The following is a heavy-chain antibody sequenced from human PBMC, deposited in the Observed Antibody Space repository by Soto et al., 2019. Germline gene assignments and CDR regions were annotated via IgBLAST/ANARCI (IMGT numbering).Heavy chain of an antibody. CDR2: ISYDGSNK. V-gene: IGHV3-30*18. CDR1: GFPFSSYC. CDR3: AKAVNPTMVRGILDY. J-gene: IGHJ4*02. Sequence: GGSLRLSCAAAGFPFSSYCMHWVRQDPSKGLEWVAVISYDGSNKYYADSVKGRFTISRDNSKNTLYLQMNSLRAEDTAVYYCAKAVNPTMVRGILDYWGQGTLVTVSS. D-gene: IGHD3-10*01.